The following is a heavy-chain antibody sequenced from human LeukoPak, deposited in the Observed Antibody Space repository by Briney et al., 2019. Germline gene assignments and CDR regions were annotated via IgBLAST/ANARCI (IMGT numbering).Heavy chain of an antibody. J-gene: IGHJ3*02. Sequence: GGSLRLSCAASGFTFSSCAMSWVRQAPGKGLEWVSSISGRGGSTYYADSVKGRFTISRDNSKNTLSLQMNSMRAEDTAVYYCAKGYDSSGYYMAFDIWGQGTMVTVSS. CDR1: GFTFSSCA. CDR3: AKGYDSSGYYMAFDI. V-gene: IGHV3-23*01. CDR2: ISGRGGST. D-gene: IGHD3-22*01.